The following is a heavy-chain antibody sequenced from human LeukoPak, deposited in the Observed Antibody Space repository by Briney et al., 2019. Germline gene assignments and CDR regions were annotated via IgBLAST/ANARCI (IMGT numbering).Heavy chain of an antibody. J-gene: IGHJ4*02. CDR2: INHSGST. CDR3: ARGRVFGDYPPENYFDY. CDR1: GGSFSGYY. D-gene: IGHD4-17*01. Sequence: PSETLSPTCAVYGGSFSGYYWSWIRQPPGKGLEWLGEINHSGSTNYNPSLKSRVTISVDTSKNQFSLKLSSVTAADTAVYYCARGRVFGDYPPENYFDYWGQGTLVTVSS. V-gene: IGHV4-34*01.